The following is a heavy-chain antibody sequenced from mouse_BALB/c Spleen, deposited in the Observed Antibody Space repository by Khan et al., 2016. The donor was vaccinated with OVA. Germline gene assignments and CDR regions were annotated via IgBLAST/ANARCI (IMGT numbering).Heavy chain of an antibody. CDR3: ARRGLRWDFDY. V-gene: IGHV1-7*01. J-gene: IGHJ2*01. CDR2: INPSTGYT. D-gene: IGHD1-1*01. CDR1: GYTFINYW. Sequence: QVQLQQPGAELAKPGASVKMSCKASGYTFINYWILWIKQRPGQGLEWIGYINPSTGYTEYNQNFKDKATLTADKSSSTAYMQLSSLTSEDSTVYDCARRGLRWDFDYWGQGTTVTVSS.